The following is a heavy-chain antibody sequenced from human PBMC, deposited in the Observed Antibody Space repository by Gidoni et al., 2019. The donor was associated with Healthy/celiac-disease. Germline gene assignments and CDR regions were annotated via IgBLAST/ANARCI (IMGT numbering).Heavy chain of an antibody. Sequence: QVQLVQSGAEVKKPGSSVKVSCKASGGTFSSYTISWVRQAPGQGLEWMGRIIPILGIANYAQKFQGRVTITADKSTSTAYMELSSLRSEDTAVYYCASEPADYSKGLDYWGQGTLVTVSS. CDR2: IIPILGIA. CDR3: ASEPADYSKGLDY. J-gene: IGHJ4*02. D-gene: IGHD4-4*01. CDR1: GGTFSSYT. V-gene: IGHV1-69*02.